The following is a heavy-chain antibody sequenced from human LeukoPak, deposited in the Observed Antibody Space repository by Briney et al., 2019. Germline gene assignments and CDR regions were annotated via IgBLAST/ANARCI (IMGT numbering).Heavy chain of an antibody. Sequence: GGSLRLSCAASGFTFSSYSMNWVRQAPGKGLEWVSSISSSSSYIYYADSVKGRFTISRDNAKNSLYLQMNSLRAEDTAVYYCARVRYCTSTNCNNFFEYWGQGTLVTVSS. CDR1: GFTFSSYS. J-gene: IGHJ4*02. V-gene: IGHV3-21*01. D-gene: IGHD2-2*02. CDR3: ARVRYCTSTNCNNFFEY. CDR2: ISSSSSYI.